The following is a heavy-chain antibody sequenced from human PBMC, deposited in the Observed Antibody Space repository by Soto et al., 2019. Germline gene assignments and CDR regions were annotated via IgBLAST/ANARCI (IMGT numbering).Heavy chain of an antibody. Sequence: GGSLRLSCAASGFTFSNAWMSWVRQAPGKGLEWVGRIKSKTDGGTTDYAAPVKGRFTISRDDSKNTLYLQMNSLKTEDTAVYYFTTNLPWYSGSWYEGAYFDYWGQGTLVPVPS. D-gene: IGHD6-13*01. CDR2: IKSKTDGGTT. CDR3: TTNLPWYSGSWYEGAYFDY. CDR1: GFTFSNAW. V-gene: IGHV3-15*01. J-gene: IGHJ4*02.